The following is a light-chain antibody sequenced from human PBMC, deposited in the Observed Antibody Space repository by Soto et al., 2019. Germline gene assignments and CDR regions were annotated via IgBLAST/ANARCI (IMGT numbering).Light chain of an antibody. CDR2: AAS. CDR3: QQTYSNPRT. CDR1: QSIRTY. Sequence: DIQMTQSPSSLSASVGDRVTITCRASQSIRTYLNWYQQKPGKAPKFLIYAASTLQSGVPSRFSGSGSGTDFTLTISSLQPEYFATYYCQQTYSNPRTFGHGTRVDIK. V-gene: IGKV1-39*01. J-gene: IGKJ1*01.